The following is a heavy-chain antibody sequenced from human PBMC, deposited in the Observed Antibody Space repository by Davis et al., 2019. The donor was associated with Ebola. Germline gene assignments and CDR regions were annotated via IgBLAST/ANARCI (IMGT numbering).Heavy chain of an antibody. CDR2: INEDGNRR. CDR1: QFTFSNFW. V-gene: IGHV3-7*01. D-gene: IGHD2-2*01. J-gene: IGHJ6*02. CDR3: ARWGRYIVVVPAATDYYYGMDV. Sequence: GGSLRLSCVGSQFTFSNFWMTWVRQAPGKGLEWVASINEDGNRRSYVDSVEGRFAISRDNAKNSLYLQMNSLRAEDTAVYYCARWGRYIVVVPAATDYYYGMDVWGQGTTVTVSS.